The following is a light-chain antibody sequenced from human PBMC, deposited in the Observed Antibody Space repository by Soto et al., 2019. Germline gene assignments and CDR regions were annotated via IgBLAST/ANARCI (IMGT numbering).Light chain of an antibody. J-gene: IGLJ1*01. Sequence: SYELTQPHSVSVATAQTGPRITCGGDNIGSDSVHWYQQKPGQAPLLVVYDDSDRPSGIPERFSGFSYGNTATLTISRVEAGDEADYYCQVWDGSSDHYVFGTGTKV. CDR2: DDS. V-gene: IGLV3-21*02. CDR1: NIGSDS. CDR3: QVWDGSSDHYV.